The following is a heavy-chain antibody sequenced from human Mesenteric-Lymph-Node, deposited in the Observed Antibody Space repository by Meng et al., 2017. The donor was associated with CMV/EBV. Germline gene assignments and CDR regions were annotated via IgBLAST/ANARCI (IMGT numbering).Heavy chain of an antibody. J-gene: IGHJ3*02. D-gene: IGHD2-21*02. V-gene: IGHV1-2*02. CDR1: GYTFSGYY. Sequence: ASVKVSCKASGYTFSGYYMHWVRQAPGQGLEWMGWINPYSGGTNYAQKFQGRVTMTRDTSISTAYMELSSVTAADTAVYYCARDTAPFDIWGQGTMVTVSS. CDR2: INPYSGGT. CDR3: ARDTAPFDI.